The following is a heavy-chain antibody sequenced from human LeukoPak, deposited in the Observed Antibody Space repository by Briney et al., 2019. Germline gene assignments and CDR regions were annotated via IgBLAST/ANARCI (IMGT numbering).Heavy chain of an antibody. D-gene: IGHD3-10*01. CDR3: GRAYYGSGTYLRMDV. Sequence: ASVKVSCKGSGFAITNYAITWVRQAPGQGLEWMGWINAYNGNTNYAQNLQGRVTLTTDTSTSTAYMELRSLRSDDTAVYYCGRAYYGSGTYLRMDVWGQGPTVTVSS. CDR2: INAYNGNT. V-gene: IGHV1-18*01. CDR1: GFAITNYA. J-gene: IGHJ6*02.